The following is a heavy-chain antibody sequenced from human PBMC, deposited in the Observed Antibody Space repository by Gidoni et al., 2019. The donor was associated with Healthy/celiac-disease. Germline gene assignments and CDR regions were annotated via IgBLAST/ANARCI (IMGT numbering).Heavy chain of an antibody. J-gene: IGHJ4*02. CDR1: GGSFSGYY. CDR3: AAGYSSSWYYFDY. V-gene: IGHV4-34*01. D-gene: IGHD6-13*01. Sequence: QVQLQQWGTGLLKPSETLSLTCAVDGGSFSGYYWSWIRQPPGKGLEWIGEINHSGSTNYNPSLKSRVTISVDTSKNQFSLKLSSVTAADTAVYYCAAGYSSSWYYFDYWGQGTLVTVSS. CDR2: INHSGST.